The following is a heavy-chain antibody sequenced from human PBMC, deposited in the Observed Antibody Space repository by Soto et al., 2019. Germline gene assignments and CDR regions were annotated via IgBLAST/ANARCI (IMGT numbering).Heavy chain of an antibody. CDR2: ISYDGSNK. CDR1: GFTFSSYG. V-gene: IGHV3-30*18. J-gene: IGHJ4*02. Sequence: PGGSLILSCAASGFTFSSYGMHWVRQAPGKGLEWVAVISYDGSNKYYAASVKGRFTISRDNSKNTLYLQMNSLRAEDTAVYYCAKDAFGGYCSSTSRYTDYWGQGTLVTVSS. CDR3: AKDAFGGYCSSTSRYTDY. D-gene: IGHD2-2*02.